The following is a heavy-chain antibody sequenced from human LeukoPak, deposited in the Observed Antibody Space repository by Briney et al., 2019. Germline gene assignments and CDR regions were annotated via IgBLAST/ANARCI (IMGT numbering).Heavy chain of an antibody. Sequence: PGGSLRLSCAASGFTVSSNYMNWVRQAPGEGLEWVSVIYGGGNIYYADSVKGRFTISRDNSKITLYLQMNSLRAEDTAVYYCARGAGYNYPYYFDYWGQGTLVTVSS. D-gene: IGHD5-24*01. CDR1: GFTVSSNY. CDR2: IYGGGNI. CDR3: ARGAGYNYPYYFDY. J-gene: IGHJ4*02. V-gene: IGHV3-53*01.